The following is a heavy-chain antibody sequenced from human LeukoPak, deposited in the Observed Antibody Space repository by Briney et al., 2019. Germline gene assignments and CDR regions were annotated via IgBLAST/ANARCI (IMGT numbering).Heavy chain of an antibody. J-gene: IGHJ4*02. CDR3: ARATLSGFSNS. V-gene: IGHV1-69*05. D-gene: IGHD6-13*01. CDR1: GGTFNSYG. Sequence: SVKVSCKTSGGTFNSYGFSWVRQAPGQGLEWMGGVIPILGTTKYAQEFQGRVTITTDESTSTVYMKLNSLRSEDTAVYYCARATLSGFSNSWGQGTLVTVSS. CDR2: VIPILGTT.